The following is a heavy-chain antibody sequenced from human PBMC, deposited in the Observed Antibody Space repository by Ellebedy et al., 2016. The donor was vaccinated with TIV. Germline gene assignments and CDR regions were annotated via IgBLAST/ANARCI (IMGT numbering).Heavy chain of an antibody. D-gene: IGHD5-24*01. CDR3: AKDGGDDYNWYFKH. J-gene: IGHJ1*01. Sequence: GESLKISCAASGFTFSRSWMHWVRQAPGKGLVWLSRIKTDGSVTFYADSVKGRFTISRDDAKNTLFLQMNSLRAEDTAVYYCAKDGGDDYNWYFKHWGQGTLVTVAS. CDR2: IKTDGSVT. CDR1: GFTFSRSW. V-gene: IGHV3-74*01.